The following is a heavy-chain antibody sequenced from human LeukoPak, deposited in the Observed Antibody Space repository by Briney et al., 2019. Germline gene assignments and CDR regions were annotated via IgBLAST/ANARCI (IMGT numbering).Heavy chain of an antibody. Sequence: GGSLRLSCAASGFTFSSFAMNWVRQAPGKGLEWVSTMSGDATSTYYADSVKGRFTISRDNSKNTLYLQMNSLRAEDTAVYYCAKERGLSGSYPFDYWGQGTLVTVSS. CDR3: AKERGLSGSYPFDY. D-gene: IGHD1-26*01. V-gene: IGHV3-23*01. CDR2: MSGDATST. J-gene: IGHJ4*02. CDR1: GFTFSSFA.